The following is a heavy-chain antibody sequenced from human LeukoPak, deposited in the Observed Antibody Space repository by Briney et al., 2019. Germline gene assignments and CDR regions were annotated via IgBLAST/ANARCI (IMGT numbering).Heavy chain of an antibody. J-gene: IGHJ4*02. CDR3: ARDSYGGNWSLGY. Sequence: GASVKVSCKASGYTFSNFGISWVRQAPGQGLEWMGWVNPNNGGTDYAQMFQGRVTMTRDTSISTAYMELSRLTSDDTAVYYCARDSYGGNWSLGYWGQGTLVTVSS. CDR2: VNPNNGGT. V-gene: IGHV1-2*02. CDR1: GYTFSNFG. D-gene: IGHD4-23*01.